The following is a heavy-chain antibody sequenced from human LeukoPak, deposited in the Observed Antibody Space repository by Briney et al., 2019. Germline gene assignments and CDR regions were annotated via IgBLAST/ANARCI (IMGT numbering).Heavy chain of an antibody. J-gene: IGHJ6*03. D-gene: IGHD2-8*01. Sequence: GGSLRLSCAASGFTFGSYNMNWVRQAPGKGLEWVSSISTSSSYIYYADSVKGRFTISRDNAKNSLSLQMNSLRAEDTAVYYCAKDRCSNGIGCYYYYMDVWGKGTTVTISS. CDR2: ISTSSSYI. V-gene: IGHV3-21*01. CDR1: GFTFGSYN. CDR3: AKDRCSNGIGCYYYYMDV.